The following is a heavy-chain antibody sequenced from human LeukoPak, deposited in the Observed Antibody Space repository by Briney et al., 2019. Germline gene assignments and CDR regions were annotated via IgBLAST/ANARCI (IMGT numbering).Heavy chain of an antibody. D-gene: IGHD1-26*01. CDR1: GFTFSSYA. V-gene: IGHV3-30-3*01. Sequence: GGSLRLSCAASGFTFSSYAMHWVRQAPGKGLEWVAVISYDGSNKYYADSVKGRFTISRDNSKNTLYLQMNSLRAEDTAVYYCVGVVEEGSYSGGYFDYWGQGTLVTVSS. J-gene: IGHJ4*02. CDR2: ISYDGSNK. CDR3: VGVVEEGSYSGGYFDY.